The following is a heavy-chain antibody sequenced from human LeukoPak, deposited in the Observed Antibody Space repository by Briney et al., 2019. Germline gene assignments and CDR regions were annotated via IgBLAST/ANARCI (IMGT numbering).Heavy chain of an antibody. CDR3: ARDQGYYYDSSVDY. CDR2: INPNSGGT. D-gene: IGHD3-22*01. CDR1: GYTFTGYY. Sequence: ASVKVSCKASGYTFTGYYMHWVRQAPGQGLEWMGWINPNSGGTNYAQKFQGRVTMTRDTSISTAYMELSRLRSDDTAVYYCARDQGYYYDSSVDYWGQGTLVTVSS. J-gene: IGHJ4*02. V-gene: IGHV1-2*02.